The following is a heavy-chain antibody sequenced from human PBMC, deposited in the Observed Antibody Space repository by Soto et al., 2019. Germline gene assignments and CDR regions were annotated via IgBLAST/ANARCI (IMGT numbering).Heavy chain of an antibody. CDR3: AKDGGIDGYCGHGLDP. D-gene: IGHD1-26*01. CDR2: IIPIFGTA. Sequence: QVQLVQSGAEVKKPGSSVKVSCKASGGTFSNYAITWVRQAPGQGLEWLGRIIPIFGTANYAQKFQGRVTVTADDSTATAYMELSRLRSDDTAVYYWAKDGGIDGYCGHGLDPWGQETLVTVSS. V-gene: IGHV1-69*15. J-gene: IGHJ5*02. CDR1: GGTFSNYA.